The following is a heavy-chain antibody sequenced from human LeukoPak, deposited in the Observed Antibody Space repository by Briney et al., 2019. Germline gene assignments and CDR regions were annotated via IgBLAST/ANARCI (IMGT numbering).Heavy chain of an antibody. D-gene: IGHD4-17*01. Sequence: SETLSLTCAISGDSVSSNSAAWNWIRQSPSRGLEWLGRTYYRSNWFNDFALSVKSRMTINPDTSKNRFSLQLNSVTPEDTAVYYCAKNYGDSNWFDPWGQGTLVTVSS. CDR1: GDSVSSNSAA. CDR3: AKNYGDSNWFDP. CDR2: TYYRSNWFN. J-gene: IGHJ5*02. V-gene: IGHV6-1*01.